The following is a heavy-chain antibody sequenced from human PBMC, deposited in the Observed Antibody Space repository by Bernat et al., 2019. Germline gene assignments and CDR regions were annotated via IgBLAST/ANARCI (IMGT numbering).Heavy chain of an antibody. Sequence: EVQLVETGGGLIQPGGSLRLSCAASGFTVSSNYMSWVRQAPGKGLEWVSVIYSGGSTYYADSVKGRFTISRDNSKNTLYLLMNSRRAENTTVYYCARDRPTIFWGQGTTVTVSS. J-gene: IGHJ6*01. CDR3: ARDRPTIF. CDR2: IYSGGST. CDR1: GFTVSSNY. D-gene: IGHD3-3*01. V-gene: IGHV3-53*02.